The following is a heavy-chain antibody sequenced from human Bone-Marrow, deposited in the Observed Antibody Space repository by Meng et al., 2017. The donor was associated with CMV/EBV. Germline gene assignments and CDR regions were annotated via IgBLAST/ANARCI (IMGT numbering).Heavy chain of an antibody. CDR2: INPSSGGT. CDR3: ARERADY. CDR1: GYTFTDCY. J-gene: IGHJ4*02. V-gene: IGHV1-2*02. Sequence: ASVKVSCKATGYTFTDCYILWVRQAPGQGLEWMGWINPSSGGTNYAQKFQGRVTMTRDTSISTAYMELNRLTSDDTAVYYCARERADYWGQGTLVTVSS.